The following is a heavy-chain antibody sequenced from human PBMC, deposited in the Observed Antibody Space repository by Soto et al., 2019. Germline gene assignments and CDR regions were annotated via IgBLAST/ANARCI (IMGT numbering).Heavy chain of an antibody. D-gene: IGHD5-12*01. J-gene: IGHJ4*02. V-gene: IGHV4-38-2*01. CDR1: GFSISDGYF. CDR2: IYRSGTT. CDR3: AKTEWLRSVFDY. Sequence: PSETLSLTCSVSGFSISDGYFWGWIRQSPGKGLEFIASIYRSGTTYYNPSLRSRVTMSVDTSKNQVYLHLNSVTAADTAIYYCAKTEWLRSVFDYWGQGAQVTVSS.